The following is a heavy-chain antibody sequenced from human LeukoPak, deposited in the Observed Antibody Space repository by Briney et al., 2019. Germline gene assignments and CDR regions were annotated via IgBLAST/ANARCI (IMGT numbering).Heavy chain of an antibody. V-gene: IGHV3-23*01. CDR3: AKGHNNYYFTIDY. J-gene: IGHJ4*02. CDR2: IADSGGNT. Sequence: GGSLRLSCAASGFTFNMYGMGWVRQAPGKWPEWVAAIADSGGNTYYAGSVKGRFTISRDNSRNTLSLQMNSLRAEDTAVYYCAKGHNNYYFTIDYWGQGTLVTVSS. CDR1: GFTFNMYG. D-gene: IGHD2/OR15-2a*01.